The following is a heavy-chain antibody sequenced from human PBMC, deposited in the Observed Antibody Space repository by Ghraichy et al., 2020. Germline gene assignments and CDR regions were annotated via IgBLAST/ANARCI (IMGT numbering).Heavy chain of an antibody. CDR2: IHHTGST. D-gene: IGHD4-23*01. J-gene: IGHJ2*01. CDR1: GDSITSSNYY. V-gene: IGHV4-39*01. CDR3: AGSFTVISYFDL. Sequence: SETLSLTCSVSGDSITSSNYYWGWIRQSPGKGLEWIGSIHHTGSTYYNPSLKSRVTMSADTSTNQFSLGLTSVTAADTSVYYCAGSFTVISYFDLCGRGTLVPVAP.